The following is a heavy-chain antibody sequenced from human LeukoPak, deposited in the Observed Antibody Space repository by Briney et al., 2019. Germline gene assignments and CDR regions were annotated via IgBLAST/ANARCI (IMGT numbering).Heavy chain of an antibody. V-gene: IGHV3-9*01. CDR3: AKAQNYDYVWGTIDY. CDR2: ISWNSGSI. CDR1: GFTFSSYA. J-gene: IGHJ4*02. D-gene: IGHD3-16*01. Sequence: PGGSLRLSCAASGFTFSSYAMHWVRQAPGEGLEWVSGISWNSGSIGYADSVKGRFTISRDNAKNSLYLQMNSLRAEDTALYYCAKAQNYDYVWGTIDYWGQGTLVTVSS.